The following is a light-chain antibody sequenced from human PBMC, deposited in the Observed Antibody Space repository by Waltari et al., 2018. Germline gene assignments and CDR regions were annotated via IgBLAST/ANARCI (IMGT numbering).Light chain of an antibody. J-gene: IGLJ1*01. CDR3: QAWDSTTANYV. CDR2: QDT. CDR1: RLGDKY. Sequence: SYELTQPPSVSVSPGQTASMTCSGDRLGDKYACWYQQKPGQSPVLVIYQDTKRPSRCPERCSGSKSGNTATLTIGGTQAMDEADYYCQAWDSTTANYVFGPGTKMTVL. V-gene: IGLV3-1*01.